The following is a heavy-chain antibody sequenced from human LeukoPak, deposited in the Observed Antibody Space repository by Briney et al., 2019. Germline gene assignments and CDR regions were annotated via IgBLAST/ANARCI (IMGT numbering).Heavy chain of an antibody. J-gene: IGHJ6*02. V-gene: IGHV4-59*01. CDR2: IYYSGST. Sequence: PSETLSLTCTVSGGSICSYYWSWIRQPPGKGLEWIGYIYYSGSTNYNPSLKSRVTISVDTSKNQFSLKLSSVTAADTAVYYCARDNWNYGSSMDVWGQGTTVTVSS. CDR3: ARDNWNYGSSMDV. CDR1: GGSICSYY. D-gene: IGHD1-7*01.